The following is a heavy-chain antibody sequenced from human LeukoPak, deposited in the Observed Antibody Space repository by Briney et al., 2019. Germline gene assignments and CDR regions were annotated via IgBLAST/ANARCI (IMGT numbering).Heavy chain of an antibody. CDR2: LTGNAGYS. J-gene: IGHJ4*02. CDR3: AKRDTNGRYYFDY. D-gene: IGHD2-8*01. Sequence: GGSLRLSCAASGFTFSSYPMSWVRQAPGKGLEWVSSLTGNAGYSSYADSVKGRFTISRDNSKDTLYLQLNSLRAEDTAVYYCAKRDTNGRYYFDYWGQGSLVTVSS. V-gene: IGHV3-23*01. CDR1: GFTFSSYP.